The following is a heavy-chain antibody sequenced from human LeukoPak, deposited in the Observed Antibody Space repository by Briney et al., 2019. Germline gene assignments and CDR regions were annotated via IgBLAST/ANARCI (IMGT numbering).Heavy chain of an antibody. V-gene: IGHV3-66*01. CDR1: GLTVSTNY. CDR2: IYSGGST. Sequence: PGGSLRLSCAASGLTVSTNYMSWVRQAPGKGLEWVSVIYSGGSTYYADYVKGRFTISRDNSKNTVYLQMNSLRAEDTAVYYCARAIIGYSYAPDYWGQGTLVTVSS. CDR3: ARAIIGYSYAPDY. J-gene: IGHJ4*02. D-gene: IGHD5-18*01.